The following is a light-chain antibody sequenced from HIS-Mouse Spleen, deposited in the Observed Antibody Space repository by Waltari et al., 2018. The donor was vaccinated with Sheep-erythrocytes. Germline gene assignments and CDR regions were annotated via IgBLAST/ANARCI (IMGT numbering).Light chain of an antibody. CDR2: EGS. Sequence: QSALTPPASVSGSPGQSITISCTGTSSDVGSYNLVSWYQQHPSKAPKTTIYEGSKPPSWVSNRFSGSKTGHTGSLTISGLQAEDEADYYCCSYAGSSTPWVFGGGTKLTVL. CDR3: CSYAGSSTPWV. V-gene: IGLV2-23*01. CDR1: SSDVGSYNL. J-gene: IGLJ3*02.